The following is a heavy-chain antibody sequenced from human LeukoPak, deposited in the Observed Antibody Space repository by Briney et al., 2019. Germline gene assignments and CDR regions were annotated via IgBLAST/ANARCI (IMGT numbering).Heavy chain of an antibody. CDR3: AKDSYYYGSGSSDY. CDR1: GFTFSSYA. D-gene: IGHD3-10*01. CDR2: ISGSGGST. Sequence: GGSLRLSCAASGFTFSSYAMSWVRQAPGKGLEWVSAISGSGGSTYYADSVKGRFTISRDNSKNTLYLQMNSPRAEDTAVYYCAKDSYYYGSGSSDYWGQGTLVTVSS. J-gene: IGHJ4*02. V-gene: IGHV3-23*01.